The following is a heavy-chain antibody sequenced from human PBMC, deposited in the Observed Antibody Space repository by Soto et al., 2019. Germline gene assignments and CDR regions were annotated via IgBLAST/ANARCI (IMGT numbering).Heavy chain of an antibody. CDR1: GVSISSGGYY. V-gene: IGHV4-31*03. CDR3: AREYYYDSSGFDY. D-gene: IGHD3-22*01. Sequence: QVQLQESGPGLVKPSQTLSLTCTVSGVSISSGGYYWTWISQHPQKGLEWIGHIYYSGSTYNSPSLTRRVTVPVDTSKNQFSLKLSSVTAADAAVYYCAREYYYDSSGFDYWGQGTLVTVSS. CDR2: IYYSGST. J-gene: IGHJ4*02.